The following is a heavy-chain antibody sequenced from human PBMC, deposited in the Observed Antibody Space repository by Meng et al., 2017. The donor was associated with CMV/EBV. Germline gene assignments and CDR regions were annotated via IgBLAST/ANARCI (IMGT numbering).Heavy chain of an antibody. CDR3: ARPTRGGAFDI. CDR1: GFRFSYYG. Sequence: GESLKISCAASGFRFSYYGMHWVRQAPGKGLEWVAFVHYGGGTKYYADSVKGRFTISRDNSKNTLYLQMNSLRAEDTAVYYCARPTRGGAFDIWGQGTMVTVSS. J-gene: IGHJ3*02. CDR2: VHYGGGTK. V-gene: IGHV3-30*02. D-gene: IGHD1-26*01.